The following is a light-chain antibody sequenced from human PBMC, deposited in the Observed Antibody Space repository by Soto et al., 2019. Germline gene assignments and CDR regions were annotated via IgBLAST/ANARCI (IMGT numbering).Light chain of an antibody. V-gene: IGKV1-12*01. CDR3: HQAHSFPVT. CDR2: AAS. Sequence: DIQMTQSPSSVSASVGDRVTITCRASQHIFSWLAWYQQKPGRAPKLLIYAASNLQSGVPSRFSGSGSGTDFTLTINSLQPEDFATYYCHQAHSFPVTFGQGTRLEIK. CDR1: QHIFSW. J-gene: IGKJ5*01.